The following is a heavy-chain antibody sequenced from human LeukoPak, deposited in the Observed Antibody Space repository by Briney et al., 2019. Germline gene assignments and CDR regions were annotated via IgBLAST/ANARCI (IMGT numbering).Heavy chain of an antibody. V-gene: IGHV4-34*01. CDR3: ARLGVARPFQH. J-gene: IGHJ1*01. Sequence: SETLSLTCAVYGGSFSGYYWSWIRQPPGKGLEWIGEINHSGSTNYNPSLKSRVTISVDTSKNQFSLKLSSVTAADTAVYYCARLGVARPFQHWGQGTLVTVSS. CDR1: GGSFSGYY. D-gene: IGHD3-16*01. CDR2: INHSGST.